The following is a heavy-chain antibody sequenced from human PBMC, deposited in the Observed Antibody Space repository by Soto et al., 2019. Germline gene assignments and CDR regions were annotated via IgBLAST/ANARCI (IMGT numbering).Heavy chain of an antibody. J-gene: IGHJ4*02. D-gene: IGHD3-10*01. V-gene: IGHV2-5*02. CDR2: VSWDDEK. Sequence: QITLKESGPTLVKPTQTLTLTCTFSGFSIRTSGVGVGWIRQPPGKALEWLALVSWDDEKRYSPSLKNRLTITKDTSTNQVVLTMTNMDPADTATYFCAHSHVLLSFAFDSWGQGTLVSVYS. CDR1: GFSIRTSGVG. CDR3: AHSHVLLSFAFDS.